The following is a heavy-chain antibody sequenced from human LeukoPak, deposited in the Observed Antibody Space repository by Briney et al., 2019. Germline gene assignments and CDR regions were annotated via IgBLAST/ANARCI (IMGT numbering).Heavy chain of an antibody. V-gene: IGHV4-30-2*01. J-gene: IGHJ5*02. Sequence: PSETLSLTCAVSGGSISSGGYSWSWIRQPPGKGLEWIGYIYHSGSTYYNPSLKSRVTISVDRSKNQFSLKLSSVTAADTAVYYCARGGGEQDPNWFDPWGQGTLVTVSS. CDR2: IYHSGST. D-gene: IGHD1-26*01. CDR3: ARGGGEQDPNWFDP. CDR1: GGSISSGGYS.